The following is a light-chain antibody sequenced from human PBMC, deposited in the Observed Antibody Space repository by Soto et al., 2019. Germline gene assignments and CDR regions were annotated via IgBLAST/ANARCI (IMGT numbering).Light chain of an antibody. CDR1: QYISSW. CDR3: QQANSFPLT. J-gene: IGKJ4*01. V-gene: IGKV1-12*01. Sequence: DLQMTQSPSSVSASVGDTVTITCRASQYISSWLAWYQQKPGKAPKRLIFDASNLGSGFPSRFSGSGSGTYFTLTISSLQPEDFATYYCQQANSFPLTFGGGTKVEIK. CDR2: DAS.